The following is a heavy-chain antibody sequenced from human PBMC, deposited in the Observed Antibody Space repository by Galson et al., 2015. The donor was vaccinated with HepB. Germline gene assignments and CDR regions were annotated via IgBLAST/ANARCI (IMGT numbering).Heavy chain of an antibody. CDR2: IWYDGSNK. V-gene: IGHV3-33*01. D-gene: IGHD3-10*01. Sequence: SLRLSCAASGFTFSSYGMHWVRQAPGKGLEWVAVIWYDGSNKYYADSVKGRFSISRDTSKNTLYLQMNSLRAEDTAVYYCARGMTPTPGLYYGMDVWGQGTTVTVSS. CDR1: GFTFSSYG. CDR3: ARGMTPTPGLYYGMDV. J-gene: IGHJ6*02.